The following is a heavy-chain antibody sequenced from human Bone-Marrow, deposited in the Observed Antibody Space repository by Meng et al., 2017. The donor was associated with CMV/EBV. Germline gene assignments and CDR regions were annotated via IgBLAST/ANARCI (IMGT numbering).Heavy chain of an antibody. CDR1: GFSVSYNY. CDR2: IYSGGST. Sequence: GGSLRLSCAASGFSVSYNYMNWVRQAPGKGLEWVSVIYSGGSTNYADSVKGRFTISRDISKNTLYLQMNSLRAEDTAVYYCARDSDASGRYYGDYFDFWGQGTLVTVSS. J-gene: IGHJ4*02. D-gene: IGHD3-10*01. CDR3: ARDSDASGRYYGDYFDF. V-gene: IGHV3-66*01.